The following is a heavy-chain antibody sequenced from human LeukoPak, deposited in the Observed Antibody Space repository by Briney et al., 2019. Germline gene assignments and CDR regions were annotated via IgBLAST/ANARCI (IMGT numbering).Heavy chain of an antibody. D-gene: IGHD3-22*01. J-gene: IGHJ4*02. CDR3: ARDAYSYDSSGYYLFDY. CDR2: IYTSGST. Sequence: SETLSLTCTVSGGSISSYYWSWIRQPAGKGLEWIGRIYTSGSTNYNPSLKSRVTVSVDTSKNQFSLKLSSVTAADTAVYYCARDAYSYDSSGYYLFDYWGQGTLVTVSS. V-gene: IGHV4-4*07. CDR1: GGSISSYY.